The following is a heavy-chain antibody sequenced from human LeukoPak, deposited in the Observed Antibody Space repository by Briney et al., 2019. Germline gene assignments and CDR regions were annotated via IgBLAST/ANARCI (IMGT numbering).Heavy chain of an antibody. Sequence: SETLSLTCAVYGGSFSGYYWSWIRQPPGKGLEWIGEINHSGSTNYNPSLKSRVTISVATSKNQFSLKLSSVTAADTAVYYCARAPTTVTTTYYYYSYGMDVWGQGTTVTVSS. CDR3: ARAPTTVTTTYYYYSYGMDV. CDR1: GGSFSGYY. V-gene: IGHV4-34*01. J-gene: IGHJ6*02. D-gene: IGHD4-17*01. CDR2: INHSGST.